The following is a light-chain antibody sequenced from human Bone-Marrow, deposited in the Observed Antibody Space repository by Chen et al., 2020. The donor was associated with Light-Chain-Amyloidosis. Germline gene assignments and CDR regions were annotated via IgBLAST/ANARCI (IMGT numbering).Light chain of an antibody. CDR3: SSYTITNTLV. V-gene: IGLV2-14*01. CDR2: EVT. J-gene: IGLJ1*01. CDR1: SSDVGGDNH. Sequence: QSALTQPASVSGSPGQSITISCTGTSSDVGGDNHGSWYQQHPDKAPKLKIYEVTNRPSWVPDRFSGSKSANTASLTISGLQTEDEADYFCSSYTITNTLVFGSGTRVTVL.